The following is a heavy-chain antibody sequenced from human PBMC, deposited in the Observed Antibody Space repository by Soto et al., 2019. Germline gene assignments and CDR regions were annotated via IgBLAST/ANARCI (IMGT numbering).Heavy chain of an antibody. V-gene: IGHV3-23*01. Sequence: HPGGSLRLSCAASGFTFSSYAMSWVRQAPGKGLEWVSDIIDNGGSTFYADSVKGRFTISRDNPKNTLYLQMNSLRSEDTAVYYCARVYKDWLLYNYYYYYGMDVCGQGTTVTVSS. CDR3: ARVYKDWLLYNYYYYYGMDV. J-gene: IGHJ6*02. CDR1: GFTFSSYA. D-gene: IGHD2-2*03. CDR2: IIDNGGST.